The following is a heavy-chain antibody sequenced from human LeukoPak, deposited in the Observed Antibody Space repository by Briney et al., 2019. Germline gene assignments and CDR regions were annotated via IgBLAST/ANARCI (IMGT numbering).Heavy chain of an antibody. CDR2: IYYSGST. J-gene: IGHJ4*02. D-gene: IGHD3-10*01. V-gene: IGHV4-31*03. Sequence: SSETLSLTCTVSGGSISSGGYYWSWIRQHPGKGLEWIGYIYYSGSTYYNPSLKSRVTISVDTSKNQFSLELSSVTAADTAVYYCAREVRGVHGIWGQGTLVTVSS. CDR1: GGSISSGGYY. CDR3: AREVRGVHGI.